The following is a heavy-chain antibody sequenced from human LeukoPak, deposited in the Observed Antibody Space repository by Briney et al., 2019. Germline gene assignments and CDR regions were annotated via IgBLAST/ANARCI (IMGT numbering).Heavy chain of an antibody. CDR2: IYTSGST. CDR3: ARARSRSGSYYNFLDP. J-gene: IGHJ5*02. D-gene: IGHD3-10*01. CDR1: GGSISSGSYY. Sequence: SETLSLTCTVSGGSISSGSYYWSWIRQPAGKGLEWIGRIYTSGSTNYNPSLKSRVAISVDTSKNQFSLKLSSVTAADTAVYYCARARSRSGSYYNFLDPWGQGTLVTVSS. V-gene: IGHV4-61*02.